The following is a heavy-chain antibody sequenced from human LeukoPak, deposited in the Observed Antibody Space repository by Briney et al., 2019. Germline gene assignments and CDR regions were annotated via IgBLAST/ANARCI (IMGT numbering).Heavy chain of an antibody. Sequence: GASVKVSCKASGYTFTGYYMHWVRQAPGQGLEWMGWINPNSGGTNYAQKFQGWVTMTRDTSISTAYMELSRLRSEDTAVYYCASLERRAWNYDAFDIWGQGTMVTVSS. V-gene: IGHV1-2*04. CDR3: ASLERRAWNYDAFDI. CDR2: INPNSGGT. CDR1: GYTFTGYY. J-gene: IGHJ3*02. D-gene: IGHD1-7*01.